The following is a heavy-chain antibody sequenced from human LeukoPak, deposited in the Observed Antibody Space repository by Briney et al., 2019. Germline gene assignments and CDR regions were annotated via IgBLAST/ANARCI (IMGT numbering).Heavy chain of an antibody. V-gene: IGHV4-59*01. Sequence: PSETLSLTCTVSGDSITTYYWSWIRQPPGKGLEWIGYIYYIGNTNYNPSLKNRVTMSVDTSKNRFSLRLSSVTAADTAVYYCASLRWSLYHSNAFDIWGQGTMVTASS. CDR3: ASLRWSLYHSNAFDI. CDR1: GDSITTYY. D-gene: IGHD2-15*01. J-gene: IGHJ3*02. CDR2: IYYIGNT.